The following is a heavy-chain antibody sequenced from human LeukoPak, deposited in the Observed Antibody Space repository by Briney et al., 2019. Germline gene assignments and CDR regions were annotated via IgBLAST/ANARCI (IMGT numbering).Heavy chain of an antibody. J-gene: IGHJ3*02. CDR1: GFTFSNYA. D-gene: IGHD4-17*01. CDR3: ARDRIIYGDYGDAFDI. CDR2: ISSSSSYI. V-gene: IGHV3-21*01. Sequence: GGSLRLSCAASGFTFSNYAMSWVRQAPGRGLEWVSSISSSSSYIYYADSLKGRFTISRDNAKNSLYLQMNSLRAEDTAVYFCARDRIIYGDYGDAFDIWGQGTMVTVSS.